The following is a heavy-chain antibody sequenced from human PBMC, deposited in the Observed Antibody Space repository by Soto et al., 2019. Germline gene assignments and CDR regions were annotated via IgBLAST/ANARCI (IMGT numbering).Heavy chain of an antibody. D-gene: IGHD2-2*02. Sequence: LRLSCAASGFTFSKAWMNWVRQAPGKGLEWVGHIKSKNDGGTTDYAAPVKGRFTISRDDSKNTLYLQINTLKTEDTAVYYCTTGAYCSSTGCYTAYYYFGLDVWGLGTTVTVSS. V-gene: IGHV3-15*01. CDR1: GFTFSKAW. CDR2: IKSKNDGGTT. J-gene: IGHJ6*02. CDR3: TTGAYCSSTGCYTAYYYFGLDV.